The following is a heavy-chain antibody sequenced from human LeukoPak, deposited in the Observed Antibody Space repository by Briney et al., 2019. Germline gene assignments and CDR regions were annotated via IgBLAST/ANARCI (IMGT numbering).Heavy chain of an antibody. D-gene: IGHD2-8*01. J-gene: IGHJ4*02. CDR2: ISLTGLT. Sequence: TASETLSLTCGVSGGSISNTNWWSWVRQPPGQGLEWIGEISLTGLTHYNPSLESRVTVSLDKSKSQLSLNLTSVTAADTAVYYCSRENGAFSPFGYWGQGTLVTVLS. CDR1: GGSISNTNW. V-gene: IGHV4-4*02. CDR3: SRENGAFSPFGY.